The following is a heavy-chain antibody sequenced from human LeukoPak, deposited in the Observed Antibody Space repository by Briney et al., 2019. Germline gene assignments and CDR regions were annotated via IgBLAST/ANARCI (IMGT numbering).Heavy chain of an antibody. CDR3: ARGPHLDQLPDY. CDR2: INPIFGTA. V-gene: IGHV1-69*05. Sequence: ASVKVSCKASGGTFSSYAISWVRQAPGQGLEWMGWINPIFGTANYAQKFQGRVTITTDESTSTAYMELSSLRSEDTAGYYCARGPHLDQLPDYWGQGTLVTVSS. J-gene: IGHJ4*02. CDR1: GGTFSSYA. D-gene: IGHD2-2*01.